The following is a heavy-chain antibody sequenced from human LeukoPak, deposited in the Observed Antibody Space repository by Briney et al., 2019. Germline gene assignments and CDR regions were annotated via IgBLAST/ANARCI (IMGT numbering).Heavy chain of an antibody. J-gene: IGHJ4*02. D-gene: IGHD5-12*01. CDR2: IRSKAYGGTI. Sequence: GGSLRLSCTASGFAFGDYAMSWVRQAPGKGLEWVGFIRSKAYGGTIESAASVKGRFTISRDDSKNIAYLQLNSLKTDDTAVSYFARDHNSGYDLFDSWGQGTLVTVSS. V-gene: IGHV3-49*04. CDR1: GFAFGDYA. CDR3: ARDHNSGYDLFDS.